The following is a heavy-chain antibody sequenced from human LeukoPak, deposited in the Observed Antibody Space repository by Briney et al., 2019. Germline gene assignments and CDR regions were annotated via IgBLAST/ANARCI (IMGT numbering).Heavy chain of an antibody. D-gene: IGHD6-19*01. J-gene: IGHJ4*02. Sequence: ASVEVSCKASGYTFTSYGISWVRQAPGQGLEWMGWISAYKGNTNYAQKLQGRVTMTTDTSTSTAYMELKSLRSDDTAVYYCARGSGPIIAVAASFDYWGQGTLVTVSS. CDR1: GYTFTSYG. CDR3: ARGSGPIIAVAASFDY. CDR2: ISAYKGNT. V-gene: IGHV1-18*01.